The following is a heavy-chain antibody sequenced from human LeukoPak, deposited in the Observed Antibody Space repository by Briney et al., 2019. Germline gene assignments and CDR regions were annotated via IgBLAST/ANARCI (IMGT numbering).Heavy chain of an antibody. CDR2: IYYTGST. CDR1: GGSIRSSNYY. CDR3: VRLFYYDTSGPPS. D-gene: IGHD3-22*01. V-gene: IGHV4-39*01. J-gene: IGHJ5*02. Sequence: SETLSLTCNVLGGSIRSSNYYWGWIRQPPGKGLEWIGSIYYTGSTYYNPSLKGRGTMSVDTSNNQFYLKLTSATATDTAVYYCVRLFYYDTSGPPSWGQGTLVTVSS.